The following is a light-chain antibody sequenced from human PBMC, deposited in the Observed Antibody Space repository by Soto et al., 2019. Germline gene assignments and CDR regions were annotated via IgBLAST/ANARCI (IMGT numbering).Light chain of an antibody. J-gene: IGKJ4*01. CDR2: GAS. V-gene: IGKV3-20*01. Sequence: EIVLTQYPGTLSLSPGGRATLSCRASQSVRSSYLAWYQQRPGQAPRLLIFGASFRATCIPDRFSGSGSGTDFTLSIIRLEPEDFAVYYCQHYGSPPTFGGGTKVDIK. CDR3: QHYGSPPT. CDR1: QSVRSSY.